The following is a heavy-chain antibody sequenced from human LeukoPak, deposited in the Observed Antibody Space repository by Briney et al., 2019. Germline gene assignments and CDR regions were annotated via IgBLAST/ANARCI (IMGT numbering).Heavy chain of an antibody. J-gene: IGHJ4*02. V-gene: IGHV3-15*01. CDR2: IKSKTDGGTT. Sequence: GSLRLSCTTSGFTFVVYAMSGVRQAPGKGLEWVGRIKSKTDGGTTDYAAPVKGRFTISRDNSKNTLYLQMNSLKTEDTAVYYCTTASYYSMYYFDYWGQGTLVTVSS. D-gene: IGHD1-26*01. CDR1: GFTFVVYA. CDR3: TTASYYSMYYFDY.